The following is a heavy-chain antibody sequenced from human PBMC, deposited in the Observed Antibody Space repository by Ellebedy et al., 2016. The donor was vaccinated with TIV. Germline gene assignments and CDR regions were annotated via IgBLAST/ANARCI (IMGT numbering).Heavy chain of an antibody. CDR2: IIPTFGTA. CDR1: GYSFTTHG. Sequence: AASVKVSCKTSGYSFTTHGISWVRQAPGQGLEWMGGIIPTFGTAHYAQKFQGRVTITADESTSTAYMEMSGLRSEDTAVYYCARENDVTGVGATGPFDYWGQGTLVTVSS. J-gene: IGHJ4*02. D-gene: IGHD1-26*01. V-gene: IGHV1-69*13. CDR3: ARENDVTGVGATGPFDY.